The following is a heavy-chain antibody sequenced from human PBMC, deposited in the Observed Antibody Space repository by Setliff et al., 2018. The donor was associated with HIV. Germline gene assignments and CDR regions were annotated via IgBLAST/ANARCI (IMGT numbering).Heavy chain of an antibody. D-gene: IGHD3-22*01. CDR2: IGGSGTTM. J-gene: IGHJ3*02. CDR3: ASGYYYNSSGNDDAFDI. V-gene: IGHV3-48*04. CDR1: GFTFSLYA. Sequence: GGSLRLSCAASGFTFSLYAMNWVRQAPGKGLEWVSGIGGSGTTMHYADSVKGRFTISRDNAKNSLYLQMNSLRAEDTAVYYCASGYYYNSSGNDDAFDIWGQGTMVTVSS.